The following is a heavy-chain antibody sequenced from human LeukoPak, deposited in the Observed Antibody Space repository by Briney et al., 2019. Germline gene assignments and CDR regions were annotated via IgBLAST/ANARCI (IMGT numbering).Heavy chain of an antibody. D-gene: IGHD1-26*01. J-gene: IGHJ4*02. V-gene: IGHV1-24*01. CDR3: ATGNGGSYSLFDY. CDR1: GYTLTELS. CDR2: FDPEDGET. Sequence: ASVKVSCKVSGYTLTELSMHWVRQAPGKGLEGMGGFDPEDGETIYAQKFQGRVTMTEDTSTDTAYMELSSLRSEDTAVYYCATGNGGSYSLFDYWGQGTLVTVSS.